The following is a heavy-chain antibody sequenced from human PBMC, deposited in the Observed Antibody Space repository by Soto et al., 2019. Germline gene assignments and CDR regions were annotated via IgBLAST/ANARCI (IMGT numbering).Heavy chain of an antibody. CDR1: GYTFTSYD. Sequence: ASVKVSCKASGYTFTSYDINWVRQATGQGLEWMGWMNPNSGNTGYAQKFQGRVTMTRNTSISTAYMELSSLRSEDTAVYYCAXVRAGGRLSRLGNWFDPWGQGTLVTVSS. J-gene: IGHJ5*02. CDR2: MNPNSGNT. D-gene: IGHD6-13*01. CDR3: AXVRAGGRLSRLGNWFDP. V-gene: IGHV1-8*01.